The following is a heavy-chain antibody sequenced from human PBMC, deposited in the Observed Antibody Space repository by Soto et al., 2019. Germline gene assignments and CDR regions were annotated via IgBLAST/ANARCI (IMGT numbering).Heavy chain of an antibody. CDR3: ATHCSSTSCYYTFDP. D-gene: IGHD2-2*01. Sequence: QVQLQQWGAGLLKPSETLSLTCAVYGGSFSSYYWSWIRQPPGKGLEWIGQINHYGSTDYNPSLTSRVTISVNTSKNHFSLRLSSGTAADTAMYYCATHCSSTSCYYTFDPWGQGTLVTVSS. V-gene: IGHV4-34*01. CDR1: GGSFSSYY. CDR2: INHYGST. J-gene: IGHJ5*02.